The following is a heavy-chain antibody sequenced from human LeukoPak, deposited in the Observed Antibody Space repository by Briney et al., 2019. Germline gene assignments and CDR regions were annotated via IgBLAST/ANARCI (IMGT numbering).Heavy chain of an antibody. CDR3: ASRAVAGNYFQH. D-gene: IGHD6-19*01. V-gene: IGHV1-46*01. CDR2: INPSGGST. J-gene: IGHJ1*01. Sequence: ASVKVSCKASGYTFTSYYMHWVRQAPGQGLEWMGIINPSGGSTSYAQKLQGRVTMTRDTSTSTVYMELSSLRSEDTAVYYCASRAVAGNYFQHWGQGTLVIVSS. CDR1: GYTFTSYY.